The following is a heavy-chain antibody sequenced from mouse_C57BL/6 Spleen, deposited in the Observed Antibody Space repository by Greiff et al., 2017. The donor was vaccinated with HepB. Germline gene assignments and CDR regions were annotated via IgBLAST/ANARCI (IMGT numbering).Heavy chain of an antibody. CDR1: GYTFTSYW. J-gene: IGHJ2*01. Sequence: QVQLKQPGAELVKPGASVKLSCKASGYTFTSYWMHWVKQRPGRGLEWIGRIDPNSGGTKYNEKFKSKATLTVDKPSSTAYMQLSSLTSEDSAVYYCARLSGITTVVAVDYWGQGTTLTVSS. CDR3: ARLSGITTVVAVDY. D-gene: IGHD1-1*01. V-gene: IGHV1-72*01. CDR2: IDPNSGGT.